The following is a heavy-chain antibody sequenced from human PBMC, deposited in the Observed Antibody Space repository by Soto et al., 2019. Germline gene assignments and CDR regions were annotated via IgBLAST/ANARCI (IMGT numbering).Heavy chain of an antibody. V-gene: IGHV3-23*01. CDR1: GFTFSSYA. CDR2: ISGSGGST. CDR3: AKGSGSDIVVVVAAPFTVDY. D-gene: IGHD2-15*01. Sequence: EVQLLESGGGLVQPGGSLRLSCAASGFTFSSYAMSWVRQAPGKGLEWVSAISGSGGSTYYANSVKGRFTISRDNSKNTLYMQMNSLRAEDTAVYYCAKGSGSDIVVVVAAPFTVDYWGQGTLVTVSS. J-gene: IGHJ4*02.